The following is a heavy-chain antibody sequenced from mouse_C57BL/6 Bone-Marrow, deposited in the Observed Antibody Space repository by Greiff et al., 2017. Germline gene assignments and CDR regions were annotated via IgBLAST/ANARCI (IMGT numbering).Heavy chain of an antibody. Sequence: QVQLQQSGAELVKPGASVKISCKASGYTFTSYWITWVKQRPGQGLEWIGDIYPTSGRTNYNEKFKSKAILTVDTSSTTAYMQLSSLTSEDSAVFYCARSGPLGRSFDYWGQGTTLTVSS. CDR2: IYPTSGRT. CDR1: GYTFTSYW. D-gene: IGHD4-1*01. J-gene: IGHJ2*01. CDR3: ARSGPLGRSFDY. V-gene: IGHV1-55*01.